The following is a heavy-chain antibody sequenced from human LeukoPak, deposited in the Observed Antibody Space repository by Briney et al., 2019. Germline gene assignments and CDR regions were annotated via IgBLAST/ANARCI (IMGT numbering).Heavy chain of an antibody. CDR2: ISYDGSNK. Sequence: GRSLRLSCAASGFTFSSYGMHWVRQAPDKGLEWVAVISYDGSNKYYADSVKGRFTISRDNSKNTLYLQMNSLRAEDTAVYYCLGGNAFDIWGQGTMVTVSS. CDR1: GFTFSSYG. J-gene: IGHJ3*02. CDR3: LGGNAFDI. D-gene: IGHD2-15*01. V-gene: IGHV3-30*03.